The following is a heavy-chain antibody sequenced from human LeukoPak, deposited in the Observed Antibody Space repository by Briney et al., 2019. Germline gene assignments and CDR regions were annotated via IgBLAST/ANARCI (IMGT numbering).Heavy chain of an antibody. CDR1: GFTFSSYA. CDR3: AKDRDYGSNFDY. J-gene: IGHJ4*02. V-gene: IGHV3-23*01. Sequence: GGSLRPSCAASGFTFSSYAMSWVRQAPGKGLEWVSAISGSGGSTYYADSVKGRFTISRDNSKNTLYLQMNSLRAEDTAVYYRAKDRDYGSNFDYWGQGTLVTVSS. D-gene: IGHD3-16*01. CDR2: ISGSGGST.